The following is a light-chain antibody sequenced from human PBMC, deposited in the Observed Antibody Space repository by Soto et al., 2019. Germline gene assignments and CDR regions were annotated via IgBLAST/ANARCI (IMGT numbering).Light chain of an antibody. CDR3: SSYTSGSTLV. CDR1: SSDVGGYNY. J-gene: IGLJ1*01. V-gene: IGLV2-14*01. CDR2: EVS. Sequence: QSVLTQPASVSGSPGQSITISCTGTSSDVGGYNYVSWYQQHPGKAPKLMIYEVSNRPSGVSNRFSGSKSGNTASLTISGLQAEDEADYYCSSYTSGSTLVFGTGTKVTGL.